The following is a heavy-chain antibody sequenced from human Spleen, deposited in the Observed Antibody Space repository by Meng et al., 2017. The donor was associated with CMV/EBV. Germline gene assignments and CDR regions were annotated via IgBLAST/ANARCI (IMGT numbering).Heavy chain of an antibody. CDR1: GDIVSSNSAA. CDR3: ARERRDGYNFDY. J-gene: IGHJ4*02. V-gene: IGHV6-1*01. Sequence: SGDIVSSNSAAWHWIRQSPSRGLEWLRRTFYRSKWHNAHALSVKSRIDISADTSKNQFSLQLNSVTPEDTAVYYCARERRDGYNFDYWGQGTLVTVSS. D-gene: IGHD5-24*01. CDR2: TFYRSKWHN.